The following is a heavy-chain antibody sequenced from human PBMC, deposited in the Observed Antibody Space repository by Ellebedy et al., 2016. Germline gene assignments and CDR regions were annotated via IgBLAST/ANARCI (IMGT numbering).Heavy chain of an antibody. V-gene: IGHV4-4*02. CDR2: IYHSGST. J-gene: IGHJ3*02. CDR3: ARGPLSLPGTI. CDR1: GGSISSSNW. Sequence: SETLSLXXAVSGGSISSSNWWSWVRQPPGKGLEWIGEIYHSGSTNYEPSLKSRVTISVDKSKNQFSLKLSSVTAADTAVYYCARGPLSLPGTIWGQGTTVTVSS. D-gene: IGHD3-3*02.